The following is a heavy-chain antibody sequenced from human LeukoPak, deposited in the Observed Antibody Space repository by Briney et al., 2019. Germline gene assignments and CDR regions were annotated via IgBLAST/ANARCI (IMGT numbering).Heavy chain of an antibody. J-gene: IGHJ5*02. Sequence: SQTLSLTCTVSGGSISSGSYYWSWIRQPAGKGLEWIGRIYTSGSTNYNPSLKSRVTISVDTSKNQFSLKLSSVTAADTAVYYCARDPTPYTAMGPNWFDPWGQGTLVTVSS. CDR2: IYTSGST. V-gene: IGHV4-61*02. CDR1: GGSISSGSYY. CDR3: ARDPTPYTAMGPNWFDP. D-gene: IGHD5-18*01.